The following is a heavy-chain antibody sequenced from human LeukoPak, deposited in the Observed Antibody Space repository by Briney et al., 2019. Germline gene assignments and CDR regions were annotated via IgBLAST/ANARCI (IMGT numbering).Heavy chain of an antibody. V-gene: IGHV4-34*01. CDR3: ARGVDYPTKGYCSSTSCYPRRATHWFDP. Sequence: SETLSLTCAVYGGSFSGYYWSWIRQPPGKGLEWFGEIIHSGSTNYNPSLQSRVTISVDTSKNQFSLKLSSVTAADTAVYYCARGVDYPTKGYCSSTSCYPRRATHWFDPWGQGTLVTVSS. CDR2: IIHSGST. D-gene: IGHD2-2*01. J-gene: IGHJ5*02. CDR1: GGSFSGYY.